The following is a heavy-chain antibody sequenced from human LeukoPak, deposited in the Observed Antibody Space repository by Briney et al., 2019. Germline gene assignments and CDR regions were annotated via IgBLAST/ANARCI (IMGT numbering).Heavy chain of an antibody. D-gene: IGHD2-2*02. CDR3: ARVNRIVVVPAAIEGLSRYYYMDV. V-gene: IGHV3-7*01. CDR1: GFTFSSYW. Sequence: PGGSLRLSCAASGFTFSSYWMSWVRQAPGKGLEWVANIKQDGSEKYYVDSVKGRFTISRDNAKNSLYLQMNSLRAEDTAVYYCARVNRIVVVPAAIEGLSRYYYMDVWGKGTTVTVSS. J-gene: IGHJ6*03. CDR2: IKQDGSEK.